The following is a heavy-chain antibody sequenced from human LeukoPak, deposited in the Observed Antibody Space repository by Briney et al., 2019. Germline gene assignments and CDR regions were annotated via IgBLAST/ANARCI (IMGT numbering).Heavy chain of an antibody. V-gene: IGHV3-30*18. CDR1: GFTFSSYG. Sequence: PGGSLRLSCAASGFTFSSYGMHWVRQAPGKGLEWVAVISYDGSNKYYADSVKGRFTISRDNSKNTLHLQMKSLRAEDTAVYYCTKEGGLYDSGGYFDYWGQGTLVTVSS. CDR3: TKEGGLYDSGGYFDY. J-gene: IGHJ4*02. D-gene: IGHD3-3*01. CDR2: ISYDGSNK.